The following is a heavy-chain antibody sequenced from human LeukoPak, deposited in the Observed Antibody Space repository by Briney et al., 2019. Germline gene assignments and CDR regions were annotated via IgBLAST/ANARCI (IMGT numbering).Heavy chain of an antibody. Sequence: PGGSLRLSCAASGFTFSSYSMNWVRQAPGKGLEWVSTVSGSGDTTFYADSVKGRITISRDNSRNTLYLQMHSLRVDDTAIYYCAKDLYPGGIQPRWFDYWGQGALVTVSS. J-gene: IGHJ4*02. CDR1: GFTFSSYS. V-gene: IGHV3-23*01. CDR2: VSGSGDTT. D-gene: IGHD5-18*01. CDR3: AKDLYPGGIQPRWFDY.